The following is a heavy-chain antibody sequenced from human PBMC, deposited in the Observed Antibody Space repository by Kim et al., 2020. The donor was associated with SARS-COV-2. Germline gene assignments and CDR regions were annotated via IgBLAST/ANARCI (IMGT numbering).Heavy chain of an antibody. D-gene: IGHD3-9*01. J-gene: IGHJ4*02. CDR3: ARGLRYFDWLSQCDY. CDR1: GFTFSSYS. V-gene: IGHV3-48*02. CDR2: ISSSSSTI. Sequence: GGSLRLSCAASGFTFSSYSMNWVRQAPGKGLEWVSYISSSSSTIYYADSVKGRFTISRDNAKNSLYLQMNSLRDEDTAVYYCARGLRYFDWLSQCDYWGQGTLVTVSS.